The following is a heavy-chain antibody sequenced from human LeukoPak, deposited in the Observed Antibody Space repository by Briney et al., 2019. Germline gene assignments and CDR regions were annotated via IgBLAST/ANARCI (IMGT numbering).Heavy chain of an antibody. V-gene: IGHV4-39*07. CDR3: ARSRVHFDAFDI. CDR1: GGSISSSSYY. J-gene: IGHJ3*02. Sequence: SETLSLTCTVSGGSISSSSYYWGWIRQPPGKGLEWIGSIYYSGSTYYNPSLKSRVTISVGTSKNQFSLKLSSVTAADTAVYYCARSRVHFDAFDIWGQGTMVTVSS. CDR2: IYYSGST.